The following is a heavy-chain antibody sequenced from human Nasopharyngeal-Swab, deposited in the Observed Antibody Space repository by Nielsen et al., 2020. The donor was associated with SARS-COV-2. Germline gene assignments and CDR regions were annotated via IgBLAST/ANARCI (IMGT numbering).Heavy chain of an antibody. D-gene: IGHD6-13*01. Sequence: GGSLRLSCAASGFTFSSYSMNWVRQAPGKGLEWVSSISSSSSYIYYADSVKGRFTISRDDAKNSLYLQMNSLRAEDTAVYYCAVSSWQDFDPWGQGTLVTVSS. V-gene: IGHV3-21*01. CDR2: ISSSSSYI. J-gene: IGHJ5*02. CDR3: AVSSWQDFDP. CDR1: GFTFSSYS.